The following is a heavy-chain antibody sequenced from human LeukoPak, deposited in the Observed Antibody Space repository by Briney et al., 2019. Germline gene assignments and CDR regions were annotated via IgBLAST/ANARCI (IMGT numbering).Heavy chain of an antibody. J-gene: IGHJ4*02. CDR3: AKSPSTGVVVAAVIQLYFGY. CDR1: EISFSSSW. CDR2: ISDSGGST. D-gene: IGHD2-2*01. V-gene: IGHV3-23*01. Sequence: PGGSLTLSCAASEISFSSSWMHCVRQAPGKGLEWVSAISDSGGSTYYADSVKGRFTISRDNSKNTLYLQMNSLRAEDTAVYYCAKSPSTGVVVAAVIQLYFGYWGQGTLVTVSS.